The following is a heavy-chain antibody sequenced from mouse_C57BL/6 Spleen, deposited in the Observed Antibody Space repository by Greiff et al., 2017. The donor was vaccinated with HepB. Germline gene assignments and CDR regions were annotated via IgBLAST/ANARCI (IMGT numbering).Heavy chain of an antibody. CDR1: GYTFTDYY. CDR2: IYPGSGNT. V-gene: IGHV1-76*01. J-gene: IGHJ3*01. D-gene: IGHD2-4*01. CDR3: ARSIYYDYGPFAY. Sequence: VQVVESGAELVRPGASVKLSCKASGYTFTDYYINWVKQRPGQGLEWIARIYPGSGNTYYNEKFKGKATLTAEKSSSTAYMQLSSLTSEDSAVYFCARSIYYDYGPFAYWGQGTLVTVSA.